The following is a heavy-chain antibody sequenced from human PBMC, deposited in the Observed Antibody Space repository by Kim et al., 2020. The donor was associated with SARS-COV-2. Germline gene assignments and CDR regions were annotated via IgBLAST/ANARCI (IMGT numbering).Heavy chain of an antibody. CDR3: VQNWNYDS. CDR1: GFTFSDYA. CDR2: INFNGGKT. J-gene: IGHJ5*01. D-gene: IGHD1-7*01. Sequence: GGSLRLSCSASGFTFSDYAMEWVRQTPGKGLEYVSAINFNGGKTYYADSVKGRFTISGDNFNSVLYLQMSNLRTEDTAMYYCVQNWNYDSWGQGTLVTVSS. V-gene: IGHV3-64D*06.